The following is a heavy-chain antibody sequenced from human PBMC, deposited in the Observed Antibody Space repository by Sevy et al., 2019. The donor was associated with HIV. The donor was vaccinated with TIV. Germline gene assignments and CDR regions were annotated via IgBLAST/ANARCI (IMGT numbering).Heavy chain of an antibody. D-gene: IGHD2-2*01. J-gene: IGHJ5*02. CDR2: ISFDENIE. Sequence: HGGSLRLSCAASGFAFNTFGMHWVRRAPDKGLEWVAFISFDENIEYYADSVKGRFTISRDNSKNMLYLQMNSLRAEDTAMYYCARDRYCSTSRCYNWIDPWGQRTLVTVSS. CDR3: ARDRYCSTSRCYNWIDP. CDR1: GFAFNTFG. V-gene: IGHV3-33*01.